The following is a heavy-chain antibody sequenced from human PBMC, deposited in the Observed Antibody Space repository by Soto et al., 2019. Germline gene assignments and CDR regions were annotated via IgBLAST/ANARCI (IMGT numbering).Heavy chain of an antibody. CDR3: ARDSADYYEYAFDI. Sequence: QVQVVESGGGVVQPGRSLRLSCAASGFTFSTYAMHWVRQAPGKGLEWVAVISYDGSNEYYVDSVKGRFTISRDNSKNTLYLQMNSLRAEDTAVYYCARDSADYYEYAFDIWGQGTIVTVSS. CDR2: ISYDGSNE. D-gene: IGHD3-22*01. V-gene: IGHV3-30-3*01. J-gene: IGHJ3*02. CDR1: GFTFSTYA.